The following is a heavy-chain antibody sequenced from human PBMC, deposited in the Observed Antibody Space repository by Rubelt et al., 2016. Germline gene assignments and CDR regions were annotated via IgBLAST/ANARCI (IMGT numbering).Heavy chain of an antibody. Sequence: EVQLVESGGGLVQPGGSLRLSCAASGFTFSSYIMNWVRQAPGKGLEWVSYISSSSNTIYYADSVKGRFTISRDNAKKSLYLQMNSLRAEDTAVYYCVRGGGFYFDYWGQGTLVTVSS. CDR3: VRGGGFYFDY. CDR1: GFTFSSYI. D-gene: IGHD3-3*01. CDR2: ISSSSNTI. V-gene: IGHV3-48*01. J-gene: IGHJ4*02.